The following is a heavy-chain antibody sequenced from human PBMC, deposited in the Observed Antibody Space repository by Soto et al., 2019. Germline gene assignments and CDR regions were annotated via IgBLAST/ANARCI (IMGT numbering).Heavy chain of an antibody. Sequence: SGPTLVNPTQTLTLTCTFSGFSLSTSGVGVGWIRQPPGKALEWLALIYWNDDKRYSPSLKSRLTITKDTSKNQVVLTMTKMDPVDTATYYCAHRYLDYSSSSDPYYFYYWGQGSRVTVSS. CDR1: GFSLSTSGVG. CDR2: IYWNDDK. CDR3: AHRYLDYSSSSDPYYFYY. V-gene: IGHV2-5*01. J-gene: IGHJ4*02. D-gene: IGHD6-6*01.